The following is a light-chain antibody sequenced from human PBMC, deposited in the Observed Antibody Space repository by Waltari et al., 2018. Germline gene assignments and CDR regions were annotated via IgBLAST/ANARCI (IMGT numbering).Light chain of an antibody. V-gene: IGLV3-21*02. J-gene: IGLJ3*02. Sequence: SYVLTQPPSVSVAPGQTARITCGGNNIGSKSVHWYQQKPGQAPVLVAYDDSDRPSGISERFSGSNAGNTATLTISRVEAGDEADYYCQVWDSSSDHWVFGGGTKLTVL. CDR2: DDS. CDR1: NIGSKS. CDR3: QVWDSSSDHWV.